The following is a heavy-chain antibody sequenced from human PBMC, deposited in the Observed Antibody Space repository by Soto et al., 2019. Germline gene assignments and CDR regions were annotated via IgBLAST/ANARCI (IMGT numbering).Heavy chain of an antibody. D-gene: IGHD1-26*01. Sequence: EVQLVESGGGLVQPGGSLRLSCAASGFTVSTNYINWVRQAPGKGLEWVSGIHTGGSTFYADSVKGRFTISRDNSKNAVNLQMNNLRVEDTAVYYCARGLWDLDFFDYWGQGTLVTVSS. J-gene: IGHJ4*02. CDR1: GFTVSTNY. CDR3: ARGLWDLDFFDY. V-gene: IGHV3-66*01. CDR2: IHTGGST.